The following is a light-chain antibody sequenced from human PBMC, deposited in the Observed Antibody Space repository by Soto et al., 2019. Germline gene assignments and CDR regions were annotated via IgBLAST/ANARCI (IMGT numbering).Light chain of an antibody. V-gene: IGLV8-61*01. CDR1: SGSVSSNYH. CDR3: VLYMGSGRVV. J-gene: IGLJ2*01. CDR2: NTN. Sequence: QTVVTQEPSFSVSPGGTVTLTCGLSSGSVSSNYHPSWYQQTPGQAPRTLIYNTNTRSSGVPDRFSGSIVGSKAALTITGAQADDESEYYCVLYMGSGRVVFGGGTKLTVL.